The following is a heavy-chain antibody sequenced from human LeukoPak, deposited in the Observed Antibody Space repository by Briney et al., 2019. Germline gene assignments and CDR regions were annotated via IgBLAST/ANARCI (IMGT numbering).Heavy chain of an antibody. CDR2: INDSGST. V-gene: IGHV4-34*01. J-gene: IGHJ4*02. Sequence: PSETLSLTCTVYGGSFSAYSWSWIRQAPGMGLEWIGEINDSGSTNYKSSLKSRVTISVDTSKNQFSLKLSSVTAADTAVYYCARWYNWNDEVKFDYWGQGTLVTVSS. D-gene: IGHD1-20*01. CDR1: GGSFSAYS. CDR3: ARWYNWNDEVKFDY.